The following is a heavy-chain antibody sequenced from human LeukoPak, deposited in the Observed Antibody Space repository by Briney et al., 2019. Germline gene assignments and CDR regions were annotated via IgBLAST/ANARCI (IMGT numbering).Heavy chain of an antibody. J-gene: IGHJ4*02. CDR3: TTATGSYTSIDY. CDR2: IKSKTDGGTT. D-gene: IGHD3-10*01. CDR1: GFTFSNAW. Sequence: GGSLRLSCAASGFTFSNAWMSWVRQAPGKGLEWVGRIKSKTDGGTTDYAAPVKGRFTISRDDSKNMLYLQMNSLKTEDTAVYYCTTATGSYTSIDYWGQGTLVTVSS. V-gene: IGHV3-15*01.